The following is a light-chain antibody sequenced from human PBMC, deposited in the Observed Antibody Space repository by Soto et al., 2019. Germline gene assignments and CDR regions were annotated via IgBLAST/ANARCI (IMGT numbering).Light chain of an antibody. CDR1: SSDVGAYDY. Sequence: QSALTQPASVSGSPGQSITISCTGTSSDVGAYDYVSWYQQHPGKVPKFMIYEVINRPSGGSHRFSGSKSGNTASLTISGLKAEDEADYYCTSYTSSSTYVFGTGTKLTVL. V-gene: IGLV2-14*01. CDR3: TSYTSSSTYV. CDR2: EVI. J-gene: IGLJ1*01.